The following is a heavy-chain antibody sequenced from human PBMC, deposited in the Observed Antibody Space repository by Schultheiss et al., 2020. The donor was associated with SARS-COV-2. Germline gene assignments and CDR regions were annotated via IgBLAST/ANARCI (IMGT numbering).Heavy chain of an antibody. D-gene: IGHD2-15*01. V-gene: IGHV1-2*04. CDR1: GYTFTGYY. Sequence: ASVKVSCKASGYTFTGYYMHWVRQAPGQGLEWMGWINPNSGGTNYAQKFQGWVTMTRDTSISTAYMELSRLRSDDTAVYYCAREGYTSGRCGIFDKWGQGTLVTVSS. J-gene: IGHJ4*02. CDR2: INPNSGGT. CDR3: AREGYTSGRCGIFDK.